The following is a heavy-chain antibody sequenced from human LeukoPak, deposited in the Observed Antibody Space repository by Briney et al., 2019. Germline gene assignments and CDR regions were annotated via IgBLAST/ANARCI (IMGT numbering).Heavy chain of an antibody. D-gene: IGHD4-17*01. CDR3: ARACYGLFNNWFDP. V-gene: IGHV3-21*01. J-gene: IGHJ5*02. CDR1: GFTFNTYN. Sequence: GGSLRLSCAASGFTFNTYNMNWVRQAPGKGLEWVSSISSSSSYIYYADSVKGRFTISRDNAKTSLYLQMNSLRAEDTAVYYCARACYGLFNNWFDPWGQGTLVTVSS. CDR2: ISSSSSYI.